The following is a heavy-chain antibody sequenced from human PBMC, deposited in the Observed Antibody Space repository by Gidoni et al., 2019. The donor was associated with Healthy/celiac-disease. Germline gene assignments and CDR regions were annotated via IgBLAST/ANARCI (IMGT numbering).Heavy chain of an antibody. Sequence: EVQLVESGGGLVKPGGSLRLSCAASGFTFSSYSMNWVRQAPGKGLEWVSSISSSSSYIYYADSVKDRFTISRDNAKNSLYLQMNSLRAEDTAVYYYASFTTVPTKGWGQGTLVTVSS. J-gene: IGHJ4*02. D-gene: IGHD4-17*01. CDR3: ASFTTVPTKG. V-gene: IGHV3-21*01. CDR2: ISSSSSYI. CDR1: GFTFSSYS.